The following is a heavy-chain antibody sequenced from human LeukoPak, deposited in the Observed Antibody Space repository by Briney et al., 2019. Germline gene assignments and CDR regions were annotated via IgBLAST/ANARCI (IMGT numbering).Heavy chain of an antibody. V-gene: IGHV4-4*07. CDR3: AGEEVGNTYCYIEH. CDR2: IHVVGTT. J-gene: IGHJ4*02. CDR1: GASMNSYY. D-gene: IGHD1-1*01. Sequence: KPSETLSVTCTVSGASMNSYYWNWIRQPAGKRLEWIGHIHVVGTTNYNPSLKSRVTISIDTSNNQFSLTLSSVTAADTAVYYCAGEEVGNTYCYIEHWGLGALFTVSS.